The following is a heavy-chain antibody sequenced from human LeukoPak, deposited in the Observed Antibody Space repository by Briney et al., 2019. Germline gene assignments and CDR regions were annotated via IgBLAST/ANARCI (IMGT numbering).Heavy chain of an antibody. CDR1: GFTFSSYW. CDR2: IKQDGSEK. V-gene: IGHV3-7*03. Sequence: SGGSLRHSCAASGFTFSSYWMSWVRQAPGKGLEWVANIKQDGSEKYYVDSVKGRFTISRDNAKNSLYLQMNSLRAEDTAVYYCARDLLWFGESPFDYWGQGTLVTLSS. CDR3: ARDLLWFGESPFDY. J-gene: IGHJ4*02. D-gene: IGHD3-10*01.